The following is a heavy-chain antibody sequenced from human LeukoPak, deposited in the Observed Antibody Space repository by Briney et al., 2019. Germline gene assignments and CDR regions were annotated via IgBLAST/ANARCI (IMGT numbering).Heavy chain of an antibody. CDR3: ARVTGYYFDY. J-gene: IGHJ4*02. Sequence: GRSLRLSCAASGFTFSSYGMHWVRQAPGKGLEWVAVISYDGSNKYYADSVKGRFTISRDNSKNTLYLQMNSLRAEDTAVYYCARVTGYYFDYWGQGTLVTVSS. CDR1: GFTFSSYG. D-gene: IGHD3-9*01. CDR2: ISYDGSNK. V-gene: IGHV3-30*03.